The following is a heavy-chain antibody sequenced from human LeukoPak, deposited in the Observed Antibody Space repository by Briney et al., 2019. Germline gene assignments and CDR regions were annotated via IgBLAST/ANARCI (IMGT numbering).Heavy chain of an antibody. D-gene: IGHD3-22*01. V-gene: IGHV4-34*01. J-gene: IGHJ4*02. CDR3: ARESHYYDSSGYSPFLYY. Sequence: SETLSLTCAVYGGSFSGCYWSWIRQPPGKGLEWIGEINHSGSTNYNPSLKSRVTISVDTSKNQFSLKLSSVTAADTAVYYCARESHYYDSSGYSPFLYYWGQGTLVTVSS. CDR1: GGSFSGCY. CDR2: INHSGST.